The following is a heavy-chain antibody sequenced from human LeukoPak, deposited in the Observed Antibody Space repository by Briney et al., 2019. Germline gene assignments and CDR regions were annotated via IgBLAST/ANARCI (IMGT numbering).Heavy chain of an antibody. D-gene: IGHD3-22*01. CDR2: IRYHGSDK. Sequence: GGSLRLSCAASGFTFSSCGMHWVRQAPGKGLEWVAFIRYHGSDKYYADSVKGRFTISRDNSENTLYLQMNSLRAEGTAIYYCAKDLMPFSSGSLFDSWGPGTLLTVSS. J-gene: IGHJ4*02. CDR3: AKDLMPFSSGSLFDS. CDR1: GFTFSSCG. V-gene: IGHV3-30*02.